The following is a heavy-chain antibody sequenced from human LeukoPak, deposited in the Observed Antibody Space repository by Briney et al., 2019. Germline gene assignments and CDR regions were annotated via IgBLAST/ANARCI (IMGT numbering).Heavy chain of an antibody. CDR2: IKSKTDGGTT. J-gene: IGHJ4*02. CDR1: GFTFSNAW. V-gene: IGHV3-15*01. D-gene: IGHD6-19*01. CDR3: TTAGGRGAVAGDY. Sequence: PGRSLRLSCAASGFTFSNAWMSWVRQAPGKGLEWVGRIKSKTDGGTTDYAAPVKGRFTISRDDSKNTLYLQMNSLKTEDTAVYYCTTAGGRGAVAGDYWGQETLVTVSS.